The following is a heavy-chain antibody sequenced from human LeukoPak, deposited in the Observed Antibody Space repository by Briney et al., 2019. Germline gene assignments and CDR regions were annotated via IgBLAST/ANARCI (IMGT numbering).Heavy chain of an antibody. CDR3: ARGNNGYFDY. Sequence: PGRSLRLSCAASGFTFSSYAMHWVRQAPGKGLEWVAVISYDGSNKYYADSVKGRFTISRDNSKNTLYLQMNSLRAEDTAVYYCARGNNGYFDYWGQGTLVTVSS. J-gene: IGHJ4*02. CDR2: ISYDGSNK. V-gene: IGHV3-30-3*01. CDR1: GFTFSSYA. D-gene: IGHD2/OR15-2a*01.